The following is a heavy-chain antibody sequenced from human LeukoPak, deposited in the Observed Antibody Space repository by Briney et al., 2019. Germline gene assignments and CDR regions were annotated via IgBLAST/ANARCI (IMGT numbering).Heavy chain of an antibody. CDR1: GFTFSSHA. J-gene: IGHJ4*02. CDR3: ARDHLGIAVAGIDY. Sequence: GGSLRLSCAASGFTFSSHAMHWVRQAPGRGLEWVAVISYDGSNKYYADSVKGRFTISRDNSKNTLYLQMNSLRAEDTAVYYCARDHLGIAVAGIDYWGQGTLVTVSS. D-gene: IGHD6-19*01. V-gene: IGHV3-30-3*01. CDR2: ISYDGSNK.